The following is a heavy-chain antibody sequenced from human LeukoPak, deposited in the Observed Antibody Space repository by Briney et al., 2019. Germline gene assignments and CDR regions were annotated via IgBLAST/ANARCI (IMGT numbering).Heavy chain of an antibody. CDR1: GGTFSSYA. D-gene: IGHD6-19*01. CDR2: IIPILGIA. V-gene: IGHV1-69*04. Sequence: ASVKVSCKASGGTFSSYAISWVRQAPGQGLEWMGRIIPILGIANYAQKFQGRVTITADKSTSTAYMKLSSLRSEDTAVYYCARDPAIAVAGTCWFDPWGQGTLVTVSS. J-gene: IGHJ5*02. CDR3: ARDPAIAVAGTCWFDP.